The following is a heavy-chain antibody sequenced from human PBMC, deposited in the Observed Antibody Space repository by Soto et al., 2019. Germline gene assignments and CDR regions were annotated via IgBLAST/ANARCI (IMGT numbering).Heavy chain of an antibody. CDR1: GVTFSSYA. V-gene: IGHV3-23*01. CDR2: ISGSGGST. D-gene: IGHD3-3*01. Sequence: PGGSLRLSCAASGVTFSSYAMSWVRQAPGKGLEWVSAISGSGGSTYYADSVKGRFTISRDNSKNTLYLQMNSLRAEDTAVYYCAKRLEYSDFWSGDYYYYGMDVWGQGTTVTVSS. J-gene: IGHJ6*02. CDR3: AKRLEYSDFWSGDYYYYGMDV.